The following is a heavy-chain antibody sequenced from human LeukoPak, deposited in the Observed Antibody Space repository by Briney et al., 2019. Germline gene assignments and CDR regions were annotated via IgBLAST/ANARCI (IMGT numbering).Heavy chain of an antibody. CDR1: GFTFSSYW. V-gene: IGHV3-7*03. J-gene: IGHJ4*02. CDR3: AKGNFLRAYSAFDY. Sequence: GGSLRLSCTASGFTFSSYWMTWVRQAPGKGLEWVANIKQDGSAKYYVDSVKGRFTISRDNAKNSLYLQMNSLRAEDTAVYYCAKGNFLRAYSAFDYWGQGTLVTVSS. CDR2: IKQDGSAK. D-gene: IGHD5-12*01.